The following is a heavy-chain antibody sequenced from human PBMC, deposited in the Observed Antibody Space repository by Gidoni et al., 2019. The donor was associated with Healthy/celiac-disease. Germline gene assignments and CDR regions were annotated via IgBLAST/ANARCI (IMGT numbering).Heavy chain of an antibody. D-gene: IGHD6-19*01. CDR1: GGSFSGYY. V-gene: IGHV4-34*01. Sequence: QVQLQQWGAGLLKPSETLSLTCAVYGGSFSGYYWSWIRQPPGKGLEWIGEINHSGSTNYNPSLKSRVTISVDTSKNQFSLKLSSVTAADTAVYYCARVIAVAGSWVDYWGQGTLVTVSS. J-gene: IGHJ4*02. CDR3: ARVIAVAGSWVDY. CDR2: INHSGST.